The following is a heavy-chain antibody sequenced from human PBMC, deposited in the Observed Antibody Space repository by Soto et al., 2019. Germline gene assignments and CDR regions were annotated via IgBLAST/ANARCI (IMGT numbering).Heavy chain of an antibody. J-gene: IGHJ4*02. CDR3: ARDPLGYSYGYADY. CDR2: ISYDGSNK. Sequence: GGSLRLSCAASGFTFSSYAMHWVRQAPGKGLEWVAVISYDGSNKYYADSVKGRFTISRDNSKNTLYLQMNSLRAEDTAVYYCARDPLGYSYGYADYWGQGTLVTVSS. D-gene: IGHD5-18*01. V-gene: IGHV3-30-3*01. CDR1: GFTFSSYA.